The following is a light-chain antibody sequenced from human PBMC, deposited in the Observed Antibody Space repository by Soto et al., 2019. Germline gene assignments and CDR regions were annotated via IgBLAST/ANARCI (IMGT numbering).Light chain of an antibody. CDR1: QSVSSSY. CDR3: QQYGSSPPIT. Sequence: EIVLTQSPGTLSLSPAERATLSCRASQSVSSSYLAWYQQKPVQAPRLLLYGASSRTAGIPDRFSGSGSGTDFTLTISRLEPEDFAVYYCQQYGSSPPITFGQGTRLEIK. CDR2: GAS. V-gene: IGKV3-20*01. J-gene: IGKJ5*01.